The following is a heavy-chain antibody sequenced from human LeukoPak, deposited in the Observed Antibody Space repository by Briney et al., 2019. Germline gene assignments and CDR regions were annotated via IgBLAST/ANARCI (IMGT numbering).Heavy chain of an antibody. CDR2: INPNSGGT. J-gene: IGHJ4*02. D-gene: IGHD3-10*01. Sequence: ASVKVSCKASGYTFTGYYMHWVRQAPGQGLEWMGWINPNSGGTNYAQKFQGRVTMTRDTSISTAYMELSRLRSDDTAVYYCARQTYYYGSGSFKLKYYFDYWGQGTLVTVSS. CDR3: ARQTYYYGSGSFKLKYYFDY. V-gene: IGHV1-2*02. CDR1: GYTFTGYY.